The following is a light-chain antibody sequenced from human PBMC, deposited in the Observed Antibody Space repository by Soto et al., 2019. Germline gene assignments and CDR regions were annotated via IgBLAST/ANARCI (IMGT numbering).Light chain of an antibody. CDR2: DAS. Sequence: EIVLAQSPATLSLSPGERATLSCRASQSVSIYLAWYQQKPGQAPRLLIYDASNRATGIPARFSGSGSRTDFTLTISSLEPEDFAVYYCQQRSNWPSKITFGQGTRLESK. CDR1: QSVSIY. J-gene: IGKJ5*01. CDR3: QQRSNWPSKIT. V-gene: IGKV3-11*01.